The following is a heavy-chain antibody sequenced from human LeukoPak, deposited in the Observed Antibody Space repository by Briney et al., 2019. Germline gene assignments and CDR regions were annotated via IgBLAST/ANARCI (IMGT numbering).Heavy chain of an antibody. V-gene: IGHV4-61*02. CDR1: GDSISSGDYY. D-gene: IGHD1-7*01. J-gene: IGHJ5*02. Sequence: PSQTLSLTCTVSGDSISSGDYYWSWIRQPAGKGLEWIGRISSSGSTNYNPSLKSRVTIAVDTSKNQFSLKLSSVTAADTAVYYCARGRTWNYSWFDPWGQGTLVTVSS. CDR3: ARGRTWNYSWFDP. CDR2: ISSSGST.